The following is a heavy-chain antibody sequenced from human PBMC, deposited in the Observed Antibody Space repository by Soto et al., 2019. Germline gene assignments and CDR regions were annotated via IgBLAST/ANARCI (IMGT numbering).Heavy chain of an antibody. Sequence: PGGSLRVSCAASGFTFSSYGMHWVRQAPGKGLEWVAVIWYDGSNKYYADSVKGRFTISRDNSKNTLYLQMNSLRAEDTAAYYCARDIVVVPAARGYYYGMDVWGQGTTVTVSS. J-gene: IGHJ6*02. CDR2: IWYDGSNK. CDR1: GFTFSSYG. V-gene: IGHV3-33*01. D-gene: IGHD2-2*01. CDR3: ARDIVVVPAARGYYYGMDV.